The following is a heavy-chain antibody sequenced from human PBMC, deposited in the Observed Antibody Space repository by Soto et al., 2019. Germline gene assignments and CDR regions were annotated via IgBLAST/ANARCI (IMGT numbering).Heavy chain of an antibody. CDR3: ARTPPLGYFDY. Sequence: SETLSLTCTVSGGSISSGDYYWSWIRQPPGKGLEWIGYIYHSGSTYYNPSLKSRVTISVDTSKNQFSLKLSSVTAADTAVYYCARTPPLGYFDYWGQGTLVTVSS. CDR2: IYHSGST. CDR1: GGSISSGDYY. V-gene: IGHV4-30-4*01. J-gene: IGHJ4*02.